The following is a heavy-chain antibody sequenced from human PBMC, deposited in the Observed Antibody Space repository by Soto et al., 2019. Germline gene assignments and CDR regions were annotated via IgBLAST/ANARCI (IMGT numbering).Heavy chain of an antibody. CDR2: IYWDDDK. CDR1: GFSLSSSGVG. J-gene: IGHJ4*02. V-gene: IGHV2-5*02. CDR3: AHRALYRGSYWDGGYFDA. Sequence: QITLRQSGPTRVRPTQPLTLTCNFSGFSLSSSGVGVGWIRQPPGKAPEWLVVIYWDDDKRYSPSLKSRLTITKDTSKNQVVLTMTNMDPVDTGTYYCAHRALYRGSYWDGGYFDAWGQGTPVTVSP. D-gene: IGHD1-26*01.